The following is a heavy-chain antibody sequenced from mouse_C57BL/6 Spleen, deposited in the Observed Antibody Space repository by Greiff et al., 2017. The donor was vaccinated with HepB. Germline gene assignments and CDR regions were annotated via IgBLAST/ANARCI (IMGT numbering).Heavy chain of an antibody. CDR1: GYTFTSYT. Sequence: VKLMESGAELARPGASVKMSCKASGYTFTSYTMHWVKQRPGQGLEWIGYINPSSGYTKYNQKFKDKATLTADKSSSTSYMQLSSLTSEDSAVYYCARGYDYQGAYWGQGTLVTVSA. J-gene: IGHJ3*01. CDR2: INPSSGYT. CDR3: ARGYDYQGAY. V-gene: IGHV1-4*01. D-gene: IGHD2-4*01.